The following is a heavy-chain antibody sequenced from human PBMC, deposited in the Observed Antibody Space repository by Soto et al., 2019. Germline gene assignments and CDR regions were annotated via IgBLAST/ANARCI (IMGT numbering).Heavy chain of an antibody. D-gene: IGHD5-12*01. Sequence: SETLSLTCTVSGGSISSGGYYWSWIRQHPGKGLELIGYIYYSGSTYYNPSLKSRVTISVDTSKNQFSLKLSSVTAAVTAVYYCARGYSGYEPFDYWGQGTQVTVSS. CDR1: GGSISSGGYY. V-gene: IGHV4-31*03. CDR2: IYYSGST. J-gene: IGHJ4*02. CDR3: ARGYSGYEPFDY.